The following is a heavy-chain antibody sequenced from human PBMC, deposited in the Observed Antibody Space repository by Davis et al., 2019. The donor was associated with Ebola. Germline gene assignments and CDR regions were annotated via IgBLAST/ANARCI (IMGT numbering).Heavy chain of an antibody. Sequence: PSETLSLTCTVSGGSISSYYWSWIRQPPGKGLEWIGYIYYSGSTNYNPSLKSRVTISLDTSKNQFSLKLSSVTAADTAVYYCARGDWHYYYYMDVWGKGTTVTVSS. CDR1: GGSISSYY. V-gene: IGHV4-59*01. D-gene: IGHD3-9*01. J-gene: IGHJ6*03. CDR2: IYYSGST. CDR3: ARGDWHYYYYMDV.